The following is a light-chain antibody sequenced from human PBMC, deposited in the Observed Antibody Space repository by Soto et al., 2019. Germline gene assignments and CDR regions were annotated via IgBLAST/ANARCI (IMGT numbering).Light chain of an antibody. CDR2: KAS. CDR3: QQYNSYLFT. Sequence: DIQMTQSPSTLSASVGDRVTITCRASQSISRWLAWHQQKPGKAPKLLIYKASSLESGVPSRFSGSGSGTEFTLTISSLQPDDFATYYCQQYNSYLFTFGPGTKVDIK. V-gene: IGKV1-5*03. J-gene: IGKJ3*01. CDR1: QSISRW.